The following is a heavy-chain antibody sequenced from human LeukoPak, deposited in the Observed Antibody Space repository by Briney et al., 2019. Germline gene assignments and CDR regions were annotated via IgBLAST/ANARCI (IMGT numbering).Heavy chain of an antibody. J-gene: IGHJ4*02. CDR1: GFTFSSYS. CDR3: AKHTVSILTGYTLFDY. D-gene: IGHD3-9*01. V-gene: IGHV3-21*04. Sequence: AGGALRLSCAASGFTFSSYSMNWVRQAPGKGREWVSSISSSSSYIYYADSVKGRCTISRDNAKNSLYLQMNSLSAEDTAVYYCAKHTVSILTGYTLFDYWGQGTLVTVSS. CDR2: ISSSSSYI.